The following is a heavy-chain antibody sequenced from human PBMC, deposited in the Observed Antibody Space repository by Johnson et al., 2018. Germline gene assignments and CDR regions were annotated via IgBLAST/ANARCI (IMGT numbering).Heavy chain of an antibody. CDR2: INSDGSST. Sequence: VQLQESGGGLVQPGGSLRLSCAASGFTFSSYWMHWVRQAPGKGLVWVSRINSDGSSTSYADSVKGRFTISRDNAKKTLYLQMNSLRAEDTAVYYCARAPSYYYDSTGRGLSFQHWGQGTLVTVSS. V-gene: IGHV3-74*01. CDR1: GFTFSSYW. CDR3: ARAPSYYYDSTGRGLSFQH. D-gene: IGHD3-22*01. J-gene: IGHJ1*01.